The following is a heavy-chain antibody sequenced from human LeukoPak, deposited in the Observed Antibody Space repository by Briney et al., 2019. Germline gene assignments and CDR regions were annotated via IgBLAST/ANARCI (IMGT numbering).Heavy chain of an antibody. D-gene: IGHD3-22*01. CDR3: ARDSSGYQ. CDR1: GFTFSTYW. J-gene: IGHJ4*02. V-gene: IGHV3-7*01. Sequence: PGGSLRLSCAASGFTFSTYWMSWVRQAPRKGLEWVANIKEDGSEKYYGDSVKGRFTISRDNAKNSLYLQMNSLRAEDTAVYYCARDSSGYQWGQGTLVTVSS. CDR2: IKEDGSEK.